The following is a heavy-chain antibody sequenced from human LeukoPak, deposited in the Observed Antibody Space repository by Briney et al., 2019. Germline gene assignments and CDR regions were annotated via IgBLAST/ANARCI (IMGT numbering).Heavy chain of an antibody. CDR1: GGAFSSYA. CDR2: FIPVLGIA. J-gene: IGHJ4*02. CDR3: ADSSGYSSY. V-gene: IGHV1-69*04. Sequence: SVKVSCKASGGAFSSYALNWVRQAPGQGLEWLGRFIPVLGIANNAQKFQGRVTITADKSTSTAHMELSSLRSEDTAVYYCADSSGYSSYWGQGTLVTVSS. D-gene: IGHD3-22*01.